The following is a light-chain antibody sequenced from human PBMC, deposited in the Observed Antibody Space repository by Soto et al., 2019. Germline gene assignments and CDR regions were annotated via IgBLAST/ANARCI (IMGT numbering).Light chain of an antibody. CDR1: RSDVGGYNY. CDR3: SSYAASNNLGV. CDR2: EVS. V-gene: IGLV2-8*01. Sequence: QSALTQPPSASGSPGQSVTMSCIGTRSDVGGYNYVSWYQQHPGKAPKLMIYEVSKRPSGVPDRFSGSKSGNTASLTVSGLQAEDEADYYCSSYAASNNLGVFGGGTKVTVL. J-gene: IGLJ2*01.